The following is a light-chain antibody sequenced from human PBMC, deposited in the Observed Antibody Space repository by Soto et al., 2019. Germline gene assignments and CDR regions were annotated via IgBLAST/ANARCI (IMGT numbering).Light chain of an antibody. CDR3: SSYTTSSTLEV. J-gene: IGLJ1*01. V-gene: IGLV2-14*01. CDR2: EVS. CDR1: SSDVGGYNY. Sequence: LTQPASVSGSPGQSITISCTGTSSDVGGYNYVSWYQQHPGKAPKLMIYEVSNRPSGVSNRFSGSKSGNTASLTISGLQAEDEVDYYCSSYTTSSTLEVFGTGTKVTVL.